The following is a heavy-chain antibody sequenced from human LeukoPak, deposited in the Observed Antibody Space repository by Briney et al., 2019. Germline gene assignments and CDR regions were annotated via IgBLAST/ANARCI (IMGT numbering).Heavy chain of an antibody. D-gene: IGHD4-17*01. V-gene: IGHV3-23*01. Sequence: GGSLRLSCAASGFTFNSFAMSWVRQAPGKGLEWVSTISGSGGSTYYADSVKGRLTISRDNSKNTLYLQMNSLRAEDTAIYYCARMIRDYGDSNWFDPWGQGTLVTVSS. CDR3: ARMIRDYGDSNWFDP. CDR2: ISGSGGST. CDR1: GFTFNSFA. J-gene: IGHJ5*02.